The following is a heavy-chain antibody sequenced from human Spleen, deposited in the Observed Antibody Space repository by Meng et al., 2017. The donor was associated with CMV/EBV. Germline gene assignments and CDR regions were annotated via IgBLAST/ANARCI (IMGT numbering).Heavy chain of an antibody. J-gene: IGHJ6*02. D-gene: IGHD2-2*01. CDR2: ITWDSFST. Sequence: GESLKISCAASGFAFNNFGIHWVRQAPGKGLEWVSLITWDSFSTYYADSVKGRFTISRDNNKNSLYLQIHSLRAEDTPVYYCARVNRNRGRYQGNYYDVMDVWGQGTTVTVSS. V-gene: IGHV3-NL1*01. CDR3: ARVNRNRGRYQGNYYDVMDV. CDR1: GFAFNNFG.